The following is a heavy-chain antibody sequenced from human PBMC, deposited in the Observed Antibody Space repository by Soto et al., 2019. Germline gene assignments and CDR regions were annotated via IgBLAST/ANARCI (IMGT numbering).Heavy chain of an antibody. J-gene: IGHJ6*02. CDR3: VKGRSRQCSGANCGLGMDV. Sequence: VQLEESGGGLVQPGGSLRLSCSGSGFNFTAHAMHWVRQAPDTGLIYDSTINTNAANTFYADSVKGRFSISRDDSKNTLFLEMSSLRPDVSGVYFCVKGRSRQCSGANCGLGMDVWGQGTTVTV. V-gene: IGHV3-64D*06. CDR1: GFNFTAHA. CDR2: INTNAANT. D-gene: IGHD2-15*01.